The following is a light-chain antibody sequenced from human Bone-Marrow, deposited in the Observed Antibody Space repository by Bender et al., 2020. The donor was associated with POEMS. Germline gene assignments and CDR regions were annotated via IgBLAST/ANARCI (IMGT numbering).Light chain of an antibody. CDR3: SSYSSISIFV. CDR2: EGS. CDR1: SSDVGSYGL. J-gene: IGLJ1*01. Sequence: QSALTQPASVSGSPGQSITVSCTGASSDVGSYGLVSWYQQHPGKAPKLVIYEGSQRPSGVSNRFSGSKSGNTASLTISGLQAEDEADYYCSSYSSISIFVFGRGTKVTVL. V-gene: IGLV2-14*02.